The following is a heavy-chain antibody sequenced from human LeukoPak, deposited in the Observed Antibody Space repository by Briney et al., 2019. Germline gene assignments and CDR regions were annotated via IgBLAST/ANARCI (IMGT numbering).Heavy chain of an antibody. Sequence: PSETLSLTCTVSGGTISSSSYYWGWIRQPPGKGLEWIGSIYYSGSTYYNPSLKSRVAISVDTSKNQFSLKLSSVTAADTAVYYCARGNFGVASWFDPWGQGTLVTVSS. CDR1: GGTISSSSYY. CDR2: IYYSGST. J-gene: IGHJ5*02. CDR3: ARGNFGVASWFDP. V-gene: IGHV4-39*07. D-gene: IGHD3-3*01.